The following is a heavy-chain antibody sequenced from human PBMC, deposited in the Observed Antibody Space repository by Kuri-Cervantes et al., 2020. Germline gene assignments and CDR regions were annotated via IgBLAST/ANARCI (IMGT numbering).Heavy chain of an antibody. CDR3: ARIRGLQRYFDY. D-gene: IGHD5-24*01. CDR1: GGSISSYYW. V-gene: IGHV2-26*01. J-gene: IGHJ4*02. CDR2: IFSNDEK. Sequence: ETLSLTCTVSGGSISSYYWSWIRQPPGKALEWLAHIFSNDEKSYSTSLKSRLTISKDTSKSQVVLTMTNMDPVDTATYYCARIRGLQRYFDYWGQGTLVTVSS.